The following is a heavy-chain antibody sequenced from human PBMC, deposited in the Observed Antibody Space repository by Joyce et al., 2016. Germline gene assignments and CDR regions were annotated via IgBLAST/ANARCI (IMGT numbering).Heavy chain of an antibody. V-gene: IGHV4-31*03. CDR3: ARAAFWSGHYDY. J-gene: IGHJ4*02. CDR2: IDYTGMT. D-gene: IGHD3-3*01. Sequence: QVQLQESGPGLVKPSQTLSLTCTVSGGSINTDGYYWSWIRQHPGKGLEWIGYIDYTGMTYYIPSLKSRLAISVDTSKNQFSLRLSSVTAADTAVYYCARAAFWSGHYDYWGQGTLVTVSS. CDR1: GGSINTDGYY.